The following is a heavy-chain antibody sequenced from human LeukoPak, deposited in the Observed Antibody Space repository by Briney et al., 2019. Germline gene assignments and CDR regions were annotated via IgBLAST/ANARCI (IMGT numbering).Heavy chain of an antibody. V-gene: IGHV4-34*01. CDR1: GGSFSGYY. D-gene: IGHD3-10*01. J-gene: IGHJ6*04. Sequence: SGTLSLTCAVYGGSFSGYYWSWIRQPPGKGLEWIGEINHSGSTNYNPSLKGRVTISVDTSKNQFSLKLSSVTAADTAVYYCARGQGRGYYYGMDVWGKGTTVTVSS. CDR3: ARGQGRGYYYGMDV. CDR2: INHSGST.